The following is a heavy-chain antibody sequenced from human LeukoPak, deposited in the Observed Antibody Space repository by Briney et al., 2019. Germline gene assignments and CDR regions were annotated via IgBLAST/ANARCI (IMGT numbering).Heavy chain of an antibody. CDR2: INPNSGGT. V-gene: IGHV1-2*02. J-gene: IGHJ6*03. D-gene: IGHD5-18*01. CDR3: AREIGEDSAMVHPPYYYYYMDV. CDR1: GYTFTGYC. Sequence: ASVKVSCKASGYTFTGYCMHWVRQAPGQGLEWMGWINPNSGGTNYAQKFQGRVTMTRDTSISTAYMELSRLRSDDTAVYYCAREIGEDSAMVHPPYYYYYMDVWGKGTTVTVSS.